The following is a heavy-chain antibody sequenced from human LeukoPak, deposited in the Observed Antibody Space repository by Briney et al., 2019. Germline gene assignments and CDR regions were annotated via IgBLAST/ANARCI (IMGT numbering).Heavy chain of an antibody. V-gene: IGHV1-69*05. CDR1: GGTFSSYA. Sequence: ASVKVSCKASGGTFSSYAISWVRQAPGQGLEWMGGIIPIFGTANYAQKFQGRVTITTDESTSTAYMELSSLRSEDTAVYYCARDAGTYYYYYYMDVWGKGTTVTVYS. CDR2: IIPIFGTA. J-gene: IGHJ6*03. D-gene: IGHD6-13*01. CDR3: ARDAGTYYYYYYMDV.